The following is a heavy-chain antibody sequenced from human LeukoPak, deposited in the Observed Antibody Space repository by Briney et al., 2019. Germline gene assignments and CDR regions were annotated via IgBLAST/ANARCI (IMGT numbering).Heavy chain of an antibody. CDR1: GGSISSGGYY. D-gene: IGHD3-22*01. Sequence: PSETLSLTCTVSGGSISSGGYYWSWIRQNPGKGLEWIGYIYYSGSTYYNPSLKSRVTISVDTSKNQFSLKLSSVTAADTAVYYCARDTGGYYFNWGQGTLVTVSS. J-gene: IGHJ4*02. V-gene: IGHV4-31*03. CDR3: ARDTGGYYFN. CDR2: IYYSGST.